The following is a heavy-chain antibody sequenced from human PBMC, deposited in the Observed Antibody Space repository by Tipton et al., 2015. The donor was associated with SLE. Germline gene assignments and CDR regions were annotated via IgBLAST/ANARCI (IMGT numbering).Heavy chain of an antibody. Sequence: QLVQSGGGLVQPGGSLRLSCAASGFTFSSYAMSWVRQAPGKGLEWVSAISGSGGSTYYADSVKGRFTISRDNSKNTLYLQMNSLRAEDTAVYYCAKDKFPYDSSGYYQFDYWGQGTLVTVSS. D-gene: IGHD3-22*01. CDR3: AKDKFPYDSSGYYQFDY. CDR2: ISGSGGST. V-gene: IGHV3-23*04. J-gene: IGHJ4*02. CDR1: GFTFSSYA.